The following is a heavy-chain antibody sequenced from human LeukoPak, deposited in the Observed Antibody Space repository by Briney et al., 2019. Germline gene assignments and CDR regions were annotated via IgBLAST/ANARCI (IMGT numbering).Heavy chain of an antibody. D-gene: IGHD6-19*01. J-gene: IGHJ4*02. CDR2: MYDSGGTTSYT. V-gene: IGHV3-23*01. CDR1: GFTLSSYA. Sequence: EGSLRLSCEASGFTLSSYAMNWVRQAPGKGLEWVAGMYDSGGTTSYTWYAGSVKGRFTISRDKFKNTLYLQMNSLRAEDTAVYYCAKNRQQWLVRPANFDYWGQGILVAVSS. CDR3: AKNRQQWLVRPANFDY.